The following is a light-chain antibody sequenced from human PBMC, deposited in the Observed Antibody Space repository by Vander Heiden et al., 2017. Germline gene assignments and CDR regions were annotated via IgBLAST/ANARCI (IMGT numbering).Light chain of an antibody. J-gene: IGKJ1*01. CDR2: AAS. V-gene: IGKV1-27*01. CDR3: QQNNSAPRT. CDR1: QGISNY. Sequence: IQLTHSPSSLSASVGDRVTITCRASQGISNYLDWYQQKPGKVPKLLIYAASTLQRGVPSRFSGSGSGTDFTLTISRLQPEDVATYYCQQNNSAPRTFGQGTKVEIK.